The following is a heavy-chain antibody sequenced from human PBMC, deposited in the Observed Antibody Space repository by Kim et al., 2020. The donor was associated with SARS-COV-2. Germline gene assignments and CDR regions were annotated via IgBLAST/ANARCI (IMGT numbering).Heavy chain of an antibody. D-gene: IGHD6-19*01. J-gene: IGHJ3*02. CDR3: ARGGRYSSGWYVPRDAFDI. Sequence: SETLSLTCAVYGGSFSGYYWSWIRQPPGKGLEWIGEINHSGSTNYNPSLKSRVTISVDTSKNQFSLKLSSVTAADTAVYYCARGGRYSSGWYVPRDAFDIWGQGTMVTVSS. V-gene: IGHV4-34*01. CDR2: INHSGST. CDR1: GGSFSGYY.